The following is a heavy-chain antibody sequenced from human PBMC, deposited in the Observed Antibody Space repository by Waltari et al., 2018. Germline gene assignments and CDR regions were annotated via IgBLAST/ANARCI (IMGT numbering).Heavy chain of an antibody. Sequence: QVQLQESGPGLVKPSETLSLTCAVSGYSISSGYYWGWIRQPPGKGLEWIGSIYHSGSTYYNPSLKSRVTISVDTSKNQFSLKLSSVTAADTAVYYCARVSRPESPGYSGNGPMDVWGKGTTVTVSS. CDR3: ARVSRPESPGYSGNGPMDV. J-gene: IGHJ6*03. CDR2: IYHSGST. V-gene: IGHV4-38-2*01. CDR1: GYSISSGYY. D-gene: IGHD3-10*01.